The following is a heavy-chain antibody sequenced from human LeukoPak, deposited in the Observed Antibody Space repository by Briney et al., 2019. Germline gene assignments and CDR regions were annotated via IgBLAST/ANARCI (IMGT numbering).Heavy chain of an antibody. CDR1: GCTFTSSS. V-gene: IGHV1-58*01. D-gene: IGHD1-26*01. CDR3: AASSLHTNFDY. CDR2: IVVGSGNT. Sequence: ASVKVSCKASGCTFTSSSVQWVRQARGQRLEWIGWIVVGSGNTNYAQKFQERVTITRDMSTSTAYMELSSLRSEDTAVYYCAASSLHTNFDYWGQGTLVTVSS. J-gene: IGHJ4*02.